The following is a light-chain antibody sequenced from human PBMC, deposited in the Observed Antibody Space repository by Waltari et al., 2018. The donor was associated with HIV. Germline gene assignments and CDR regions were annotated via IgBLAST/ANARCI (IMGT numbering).Light chain of an antibody. V-gene: IGLV2-11*01. CDR1: SSDVGGYKY. Sequence: QSALTQPRSVSGSPGQSVTISCTGSSSDVGGYKYVSGYEQRPGKAPKLMIYDVSKRPSGVPDRFSGSKSGNTASLTISGLQAEDEADYYCCSYAGSYSYVFGTGTKVTVL. CDR3: CSYAGSYSYV. J-gene: IGLJ1*01. CDR2: DVS.